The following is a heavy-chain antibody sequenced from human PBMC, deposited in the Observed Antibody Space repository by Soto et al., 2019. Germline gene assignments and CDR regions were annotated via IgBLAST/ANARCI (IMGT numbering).Heavy chain of an antibody. J-gene: IGHJ4*02. D-gene: IGHD5-18*01. Sequence: RESLKISCNASGYTFTNNWISWVRQKPGQGLEWMGRIDPSDSRTKYNPSFEGHVTISIDKSINTAFLQWSSLRASDTAVYFCARRRGYSYDFDYWGQGTLVTVSS. V-gene: IGHV5-10-1*01. CDR1: GYTFTNNW. CDR2: IDPSDSRT. CDR3: ARRRGYSYDFDY.